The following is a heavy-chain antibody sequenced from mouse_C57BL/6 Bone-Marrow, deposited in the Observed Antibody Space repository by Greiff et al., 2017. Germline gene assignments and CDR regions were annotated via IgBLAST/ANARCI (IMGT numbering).Heavy chain of an antibody. V-gene: IGHV3-6*01. CDR2: ISYDGSN. Sequence: VQLQQSGPGLVKPSQSLSLTCSVTGYSITSGYYWNWIRQFPGNKLEWMGYISYDGSNNYNPSLKNRISITRDTSKNQFFLKLNSVTTEDTATYYWARGGEVIYYYGSWFAYWGQGTLVTVSA. CDR3: ARGGEVIYYYGSWFAY. CDR1: GYSITSGYY. D-gene: IGHD1-1*01. J-gene: IGHJ3*01.